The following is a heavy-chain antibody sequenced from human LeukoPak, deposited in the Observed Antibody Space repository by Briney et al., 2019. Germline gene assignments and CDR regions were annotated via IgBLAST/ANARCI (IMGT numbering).Heavy chain of an antibody. CDR1: GFTFRNHW. CDR2: MSTSGSI. V-gene: IGHV3-48*02. D-gene: IGHD5-18*01. CDR3: ARMIDYNCGYAFDY. Sequence: GGSLRLSCAASGFTFRNHWMNWVRQAPGKGLEWVSYMSTSGSISYADSVKGRFTISRDNAKNSLYLQMNSLRDEDTAVYYCARMIDYNCGYAFDYWGQGTLVTVSS. J-gene: IGHJ4*02.